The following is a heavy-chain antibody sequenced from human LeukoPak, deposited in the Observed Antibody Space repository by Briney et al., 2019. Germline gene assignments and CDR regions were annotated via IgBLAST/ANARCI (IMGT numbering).Heavy chain of an antibody. J-gene: IGHJ6*02. CDR3: ARGNGMDV. CDR1: EYTFSSYE. Sequence: ASVKVSCKASEYTFSSYEINWERQPTGQGLEWMGWINHNSDNTGYAQKFQGRVTMTRNTPISTAYMELSSLRYDDTAVYYCARGNGMDVWGQGTTVTVS. CDR2: INHNSDNT. V-gene: IGHV1-8*01.